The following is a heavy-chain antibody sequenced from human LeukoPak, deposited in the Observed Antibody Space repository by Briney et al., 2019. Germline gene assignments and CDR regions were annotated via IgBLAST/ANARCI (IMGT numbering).Heavy chain of an antibody. Sequence: GGSLRLSCAASGFTFSSYAMSWVRQAPGKGLEWVSAISGRGGSTYYADSVKGRFTISRDKSKNTLYLQMNSLRAEDTAVYYCAKDQDTAMAGPFDYWGQGTLVTVSS. V-gene: IGHV3-23*01. J-gene: IGHJ4*02. CDR3: AKDQDTAMAGPFDY. D-gene: IGHD5-18*01. CDR2: ISGRGGST. CDR1: GFTFSSYA.